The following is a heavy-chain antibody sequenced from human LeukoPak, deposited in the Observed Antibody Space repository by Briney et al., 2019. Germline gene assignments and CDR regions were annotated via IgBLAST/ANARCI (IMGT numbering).Heavy chain of an antibody. D-gene: IGHD5-18*01. J-gene: IGHJ6*02. CDR3: ASTAGAARLYYYGMDV. CDR2: IYSGGST. CDR1: GFTVSSNY. V-gene: IGHV3-53*01. Sequence: GGSLRLSFAASGFTVSSNYMSWVRQAPGKGLEWVSVIYSGGSTYYADSVKGRFTISRDNSKNTLYLQMNSLRAEDTAVYYCASTAGAARLYYYGMDVWGQGTTVTVSS.